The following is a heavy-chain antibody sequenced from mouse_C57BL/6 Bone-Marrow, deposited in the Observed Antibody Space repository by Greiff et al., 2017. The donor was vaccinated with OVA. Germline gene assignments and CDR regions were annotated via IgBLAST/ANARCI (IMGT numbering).Heavy chain of an antibody. Sequence: VQLKQSGPELVKPGASVKMSCKASGYTFTDYNMHWVKQSHGKSLEWIGYINPNNGGTSYNQKFKGKATLTVNKYSSTAYMELRSLTSEDSAVYYCARERITTVVARWYFDVWGTGTTVTVSS. CDR3: ARERITTVVARWYFDV. CDR2: INPNNGGT. D-gene: IGHD1-1*01. V-gene: IGHV1-22*01. J-gene: IGHJ1*03. CDR1: GYTFTDYN.